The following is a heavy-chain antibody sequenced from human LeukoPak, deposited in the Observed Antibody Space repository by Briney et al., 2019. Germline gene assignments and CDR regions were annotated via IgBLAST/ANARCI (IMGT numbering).Heavy chain of an antibody. Sequence: RASVKVSCKASGGTFSSYAISWVRQAPGQGLEWMGGIIPTFGTANYAQKFQGRVTITADESTSTAYMEPSSLRSEDTAVYYCAAETLGYCSSTICPGDYWGQGTLVTVSS. CDR2: IIPTFGTA. D-gene: IGHD2-2*01. CDR3: AAETLGYCSSTICPGDY. V-gene: IGHV1-69*01. J-gene: IGHJ4*02. CDR1: GGTFSSYA.